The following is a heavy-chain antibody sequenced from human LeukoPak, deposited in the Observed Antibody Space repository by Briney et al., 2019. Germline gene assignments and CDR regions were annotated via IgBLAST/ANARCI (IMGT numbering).Heavy chain of an antibody. CDR2: IYYSGST. CDR1: GGSISSGDYY. Sequence: PSETLSLTCTVSGGSISSGDYYWSWIRQPPGKGLEWIGYIYYSGSTYYNPSLKSRVTISVDTSKNQFSLKLSSVTAADTAVYYGASTYGGMESHFDYWAREPWSPSPQ. J-gene: IGHJ4*02. V-gene: IGHV4-30-4*01. CDR3: ASTYGGMESHFDY. D-gene: IGHD1-1*01.